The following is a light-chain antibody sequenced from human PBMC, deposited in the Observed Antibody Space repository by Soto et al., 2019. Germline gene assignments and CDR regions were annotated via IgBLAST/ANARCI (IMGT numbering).Light chain of an antibody. CDR3: GTWDNSLGAPYV. CDR1: SSNIGNNY. J-gene: IGLJ1*01. V-gene: IGLV1-51*02. Sequence: QSVLTQPPSVSAAPGQKVTISCSGSSSNIGNNYVSWYQQLPGTAPKLLIFENNKRPSGIPDRFSGPKSGTSATLGITGLQTGDEADYYCGTWDNSLGAPYVFGTGTKLTVL. CDR2: ENN.